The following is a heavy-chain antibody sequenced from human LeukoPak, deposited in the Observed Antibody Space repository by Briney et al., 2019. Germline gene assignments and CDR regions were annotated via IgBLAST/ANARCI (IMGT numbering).Heavy chain of an antibody. CDR2: IDHSGRT. J-gene: IGHJ4*02. CDR1: DGSFSGYY. Sequence: SETLSLTCAVYDGSFSGYYWSWIRQPPGKGLEWIGEIDHSGRTNSNASLKSRVTISVDTSKNQFSLRLTSVTAADTAVYYCARKSILIAGRKPYDFWDQGALVTVSP. V-gene: IGHV4-34*01. CDR3: ARKSILIAGRKPYDF. D-gene: IGHD6-13*01.